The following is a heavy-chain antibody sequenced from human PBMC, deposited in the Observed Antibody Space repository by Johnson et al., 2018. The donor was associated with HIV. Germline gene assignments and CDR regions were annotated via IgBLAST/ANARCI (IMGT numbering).Heavy chain of an antibody. CDR1: GFTFSSYW. J-gene: IGHJ3*02. Sequence: VQLLESGGGLVQSGGSLRLSCAASGFTFSSYWMHWVRQGPGKGLVWVSRINSDGSSTRYADSVTGRFPIYRDNAKNTLYLQMNSLRAEDTAVYYCARERDTDMAGDAFDIWGQGTMVTVSS. CDR2: INSDGSST. V-gene: IGHV3-74*01. CDR3: ARERDTDMAGDAFDI. D-gene: IGHD5-18*01.